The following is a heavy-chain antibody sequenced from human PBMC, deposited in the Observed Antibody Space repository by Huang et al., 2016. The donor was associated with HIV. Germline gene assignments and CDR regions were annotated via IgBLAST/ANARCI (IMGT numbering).Heavy chain of an antibody. CDR2: IYPDDSDT. V-gene: IGHV5-51*01. D-gene: IGHD5-18*01. CDR3: ARLDTARNYYYYGLDV. CDR1: GYSFAKYW. J-gene: IGHJ6*02. Sequence: EEQLVQSGAEVKKPGESLKISCEGSGYSFAKYWIGWVRQMPGKGLEGMGIIYPDDSDTRYSPSFQGQVSISADKSSSTAYLQWSSLKASDTAMYYCARLDTARNYYYYGLDVWGQGTSVIVSS.